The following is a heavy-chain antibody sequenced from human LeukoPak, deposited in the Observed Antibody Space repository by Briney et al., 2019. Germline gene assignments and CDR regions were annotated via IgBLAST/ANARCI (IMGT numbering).Heavy chain of an antibody. V-gene: IGHV1-69*05. D-gene: IGHD3-22*01. CDR2: IIPIFGTA. J-gene: IGHJ4*02. CDR1: GGTFSSYA. CDR3: ARVPLNYYDSSGYYYFDY. Sequence: SVKVSCKASGGTFSSYAISWVRQAPGQGLEWMGGIIPIFGTANYAQKFQGRVTITTDESASTAYMELNSLRSEDTAVYYCARVPLNYYDSSGYYYFDYWGQGTLVTVSS.